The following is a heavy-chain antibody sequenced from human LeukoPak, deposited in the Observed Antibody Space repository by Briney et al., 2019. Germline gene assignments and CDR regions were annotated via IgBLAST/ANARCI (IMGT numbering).Heavy chain of an antibody. CDR2: IYYSGST. J-gene: IGHJ3*02. CDR1: GGSISSSSYY. V-gene: IGHV4-39*01. D-gene: IGHD6-19*01. Sequence: SETLSLTCTVSGGSISSSSYYWGWIRQPPGKGLEWIGSIYYSGSTYYNPSLKSRVTISVDTSKSQFSLRLSSVTAADTAVYYCARHTSGWHDVFDIWGQGTMVTVSS. CDR3: ARHTSGWHDVFDI.